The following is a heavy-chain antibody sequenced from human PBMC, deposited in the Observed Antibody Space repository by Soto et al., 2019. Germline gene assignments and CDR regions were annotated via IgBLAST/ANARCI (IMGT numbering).Heavy chain of an antibody. CDR1: GFTFSDYY. D-gene: IGHD2-2*01. J-gene: IGHJ2*01. CDR3: ASLPGYCSSTSCYDWYFDL. CDR2: ISSSSSYT. V-gene: IGHV3-11*06. Sequence: QVQLVESGGGVVQPGRSLRLSCAASGFTFSDYYMSWIRQAPGKGLEWVSYISSSSSYTNYADSVKGRFTISRDNAKNSLYLQMNSLRAEDTAVYYCASLPGYCSSTSCYDWYFDLWGRGTLVTVSS.